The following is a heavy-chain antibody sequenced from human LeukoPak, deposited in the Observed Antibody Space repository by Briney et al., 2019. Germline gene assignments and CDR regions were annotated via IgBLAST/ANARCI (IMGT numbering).Heavy chain of an antibody. CDR2: LYYMRGA. Sequence: RASGTLSLTCTDSGGSISGYYWSWSRQPPEKGVEWIGNLYYMRGAWYKSSLKSRVTTSVDTSRNEFSLKLSSVTAADTAVYARWTTCGGDCHILDYWGQGILVTVSS. CDR1: GGSISGYY. CDR3: WTTCGGDCHILDY. V-gene: IGHV4-59*01. J-gene: IGHJ4*02. D-gene: IGHD2-21*02.